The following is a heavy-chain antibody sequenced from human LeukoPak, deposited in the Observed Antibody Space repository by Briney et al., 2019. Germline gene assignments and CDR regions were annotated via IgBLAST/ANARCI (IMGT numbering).Heavy chain of an antibody. J-gene: IGHJ4*02. Sequence: SETLSHTCAVYGGSFSGYYWSWIRQPPGKGLEWIGEINHSGSTNYNPSLKSRVTISVDTSKNQFSLKLSSVTAADTAVYYCARGFSSSSVSFWGQGTLVTVSS. D-gene: IGHD6-13*01. CDR2: INHSGST. CDR3: ARGFSSSSVSF. CDR1: GGSFSGYY. V-gene: IGHV4-34*01.